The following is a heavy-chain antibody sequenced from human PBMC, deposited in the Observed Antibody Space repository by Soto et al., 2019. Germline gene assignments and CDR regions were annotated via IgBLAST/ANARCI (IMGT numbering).Heavy chain of an antibody. V-gene: IGHV1-8*01. CDR3: VRVGPGYSFGMDV. Sequence: QVQLVQSGAEVKKPGASVKVSCTASGYTFTNYDIYWVRQATGQGLECVGWMNPNSGTTDYPQKFQGRVTMTRTTTISTAYMELTSLRSEDTAVYYCVRVGPGYSFGMDVWGQGTTVTVSS. J-gene: IGHJ6*02. CDR2: MNPNSGTT. CDR1: GYTFTNYD.